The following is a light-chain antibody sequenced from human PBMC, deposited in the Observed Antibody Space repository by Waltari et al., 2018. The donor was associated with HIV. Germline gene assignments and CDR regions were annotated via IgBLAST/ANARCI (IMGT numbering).Light chain of an antibody. CDR1: SSNLGTNY. Sequence: QSVLTQPPSASGPPGQRVTISCSGSSSNLGTNYIYWYQQLPGTAPKLLIYRNNQRPSGVPDRFSGSKSGTSGFLAISGLRSEDEADYYCAAWDENLSGRVVFGGGTKLTVL. J-gene: IGLJ2*01. V-gene: IGLV1-47*01. CDR3: AAWDENLSGRVV. CDR2: RNN.